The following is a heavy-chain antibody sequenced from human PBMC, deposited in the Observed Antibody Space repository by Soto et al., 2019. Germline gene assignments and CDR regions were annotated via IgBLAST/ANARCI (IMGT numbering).Heavy chain of an antibody. CDR2: IYWSGDE. CDR1: GFSLSTSGVG. D-gene: IGHD6-6*01. Sequence: SGPTLVNPTQTLTLTCSFSGFSLSTSGVGVGWIRQSPGKALEWLALIYWSGDEHYRPSLKSRLSITKDTSKNHVVLIMTDMDPVDAATYYCARGLATLPVFAFDIWGQGTMVTVSS. J-gene: IGHJ3*02. V-gene: IGHV2-5*01. CDR3: ARGLATLPVFAFDI.